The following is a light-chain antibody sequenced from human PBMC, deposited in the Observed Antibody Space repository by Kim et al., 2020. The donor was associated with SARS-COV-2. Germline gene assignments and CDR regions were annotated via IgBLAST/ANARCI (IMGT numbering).Light chain of an antibody. V-gene: IGLV2-8*01. CDR1: DRDVGNYNS. CDR2: EVS. CDR3: SSYAGSHNLV. J-gene: IGLJ2*01. Sequence: GEYDTSSCTETDRDVGNYNSVSWYQQHPGKAPKLMIYEVSKRPSGVPDRFSGSKSGNTASLTVSGLQAEDEADYYCSSYAGSHNLVFGGGTQLTVL.